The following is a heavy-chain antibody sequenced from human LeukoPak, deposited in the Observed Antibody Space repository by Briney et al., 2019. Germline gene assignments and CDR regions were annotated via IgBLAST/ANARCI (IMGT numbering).Heavy chain of an antibody. D-gene: IGHD3-22*01. CDR2: ISAYNGNT. CDR1: GYTFTSYG. J-gene: IGHJ4*02. V-gene: IGHV1-18*01. Sequence: ASVKVSCKASGYTFTSYGISWVRQAPGRGLEWMGWISAYNGNTNYAQKLQGRVTMTTDTSTSTAYMELRTLSSDDTAVYYCARVIYYYDSSAYFDYWGQGTLVTVSS. CDR3: ARVIYYYDSSAYFDY.